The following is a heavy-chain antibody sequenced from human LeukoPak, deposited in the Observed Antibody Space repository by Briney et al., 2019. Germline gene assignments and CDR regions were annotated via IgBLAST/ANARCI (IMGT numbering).Heavy chain of an antibody. CDR1: GGSFSGYY. CDR2: VNEDESEK. Sequence: PSETLSLTCAVYGGSFSGYYWSWIRQPPGKGLECVASVNEDESEKYYVDSVQGRVTISRDNAKNSVHLEMNSLGVEDTAMYYCARDEGLFAYWGQGTLVTVSS. D-gene: IGHD3/OR15-3a*01. CDR3: ARDEGLFAY. J-gene: IGHJ4*02. V-gene: IGHV3-7*01.